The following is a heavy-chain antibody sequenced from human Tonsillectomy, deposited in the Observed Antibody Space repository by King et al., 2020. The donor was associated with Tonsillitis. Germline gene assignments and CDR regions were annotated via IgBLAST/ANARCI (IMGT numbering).Heavy chain of an antibody. CDR3: ARGISGTYHYYDYVMDV. Sequence: QLVQSGAEVKKPGASVKVSCTASGYTFTSYYIHWVRQAPGQGLEWMGIINPSGDSTIYAQKFQGRVTMTRDTSTSTVYMELSSLRSEDTAVYYCARGISGTYHYYDYVMDVWGQGTTVTVSS. CDR2: INPSGDST. J-gene: IGHJ6*02. D-gene: IGHD1-26*01. V-gene: IGHV1-46*01. CDR1: GYTFTSYY.